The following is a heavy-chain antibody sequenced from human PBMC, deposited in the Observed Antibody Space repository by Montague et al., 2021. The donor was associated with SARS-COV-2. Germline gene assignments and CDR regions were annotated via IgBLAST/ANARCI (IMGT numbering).Heavy chain of an antibody. V-gene: IGHV4-4*07. CDR2: INARGGT. CDR1: GEPISGCS. Sequence: SETLSLTCSVSGEPISGCSWIWIRQPAGTGLEWIWSINARGGTASNPSLESRVTMSVDTSKNQFSLKVNSVTAADTAMYYCARGVVAAPPLVDYWGRGTLVTVSS. J-gene: IGHJ4*02. D-gene: IGHD2-15*01. CDR3: ARGVVAAPPLVDY.